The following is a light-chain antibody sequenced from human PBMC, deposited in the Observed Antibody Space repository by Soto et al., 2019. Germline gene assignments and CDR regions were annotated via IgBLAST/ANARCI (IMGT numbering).Light chain of an antibody. CDR1: RSISDW. V-gene: IGKV1-5*01. CDR2: AAS. CDR3: QQYYSYPRT. Sequence: DIQMTQSPSSLSPSVGDRVTITCRASRSISDWLAWYQQKPGKAPKLLIYAASTLQSGVPSRFSGSGSGTDFTLTISCLQSEDFATYYCQQYYSYPRTFGQGTKVDIK. J-gene: IGKJ1*01.